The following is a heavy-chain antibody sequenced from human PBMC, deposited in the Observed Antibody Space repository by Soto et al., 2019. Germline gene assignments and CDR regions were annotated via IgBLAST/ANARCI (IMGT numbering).Heavy chain of an antibody. D-gene: IGHD3-9*01. CDR2: INTNTGNP. CDR3: ARYRTIAPLAFDI. J-gene: IGHJ3*02. V-gene: IGHV7-4-1*02. CDR1: GYTFTSYA. Sequence: ASVKVSCKASGYTFTSYAMNWVRQAPGQGLEWMGWINTNTGNPTYAQGFTGRFVFSWNTPTATAYMELTSLTSEDTAVYYCARYRTIAPLAFDIWGQGTMVTVSS.